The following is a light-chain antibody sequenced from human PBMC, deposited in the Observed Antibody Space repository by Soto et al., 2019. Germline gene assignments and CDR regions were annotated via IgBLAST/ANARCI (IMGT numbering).Light chain of an antibody. V-gene: IGKV1-9*01. J-gene: IGKJ1*01. Sequence: IQLTQSPSSLSASVGDRVTITCRASQGISSSLAWYQQNPGKAPKLLIYAASTLQSGVPSRFSGSGSGIDFTLTIISLQPEDFATYYCQQLNTYPRTLGQGTKVEIK. CDR3: QQLNTYPRT. CDR2: AAS. CDR1: QGISSS.